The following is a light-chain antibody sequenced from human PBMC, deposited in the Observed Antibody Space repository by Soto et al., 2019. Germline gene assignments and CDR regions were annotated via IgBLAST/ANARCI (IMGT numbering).Light chain of an antibody. CDR2: GAS. J-gene: IGKJ1*01. CDR3: HQYVSWT. Sequence: EIVLTQSPGTLSLSPGERATLSCRASQSVSNNYLAWYQQKPGQAPRLLIYGASSRATGIPDRFSGSGSGTDFTLTISRLEPEDFAVYYCHQYVSWTFGQGTKVDNK. V-gene: IGKV3-20*01. CDR1: QSVSNNY.